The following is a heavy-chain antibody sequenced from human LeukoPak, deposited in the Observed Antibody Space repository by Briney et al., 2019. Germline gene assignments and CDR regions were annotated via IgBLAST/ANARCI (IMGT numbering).Heavy chain of an antibody. CDR3: ARGPPGRVYDSSKRGLFDP. CDR1: GYTFINYY. V-gene: IGHV1-46*01. Sequence: ASVKVSCKASGYTFINYYMHWVRPAPGQGREGMGIINPSGGTTSYAQKFQGRLTMTRDTSTSTVFMELSSLRSEDTAVYYCARGPPGRVYDSSKRGLFDPWGEGTLVTVSS. CDR2: INPSGGTT. D-gene: IGHD3-22*01. J-gene: IGHJ5*02.